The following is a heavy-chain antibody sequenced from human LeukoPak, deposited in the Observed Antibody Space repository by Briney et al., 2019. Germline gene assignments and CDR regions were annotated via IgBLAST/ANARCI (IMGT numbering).Heavy chain of an antibody. CDR3: ARAPHTMVRGVIVPLFSFDY. Sequence: ASVKVSCKASGYTFTSYDINWVRQATRQGLEWMGWMNPNSGNTGYAQKFQGRVTITRNTSISTAYMELSSLRSEDTAVYYCARAPHTMVRGVIVPLFSFDYWGQGTLVTVSS. CDR2: MNPNSGNT. V-gene: IGHV1-8*03. J-gene: IGHJ4*02. CDR1: GYTFTSYD. D-gene: IGHD3-10*01.